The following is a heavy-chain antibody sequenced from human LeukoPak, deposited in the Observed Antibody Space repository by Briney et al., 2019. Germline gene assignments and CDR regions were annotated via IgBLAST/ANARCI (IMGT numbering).Heavy chain of an antibody. D-gene: IGHD5-12*01. CDR1: GGSISRDTYY. V-gene: IGHV4-39*01. CDR2: VYYSGRT. J-gene: IGHJ4*02. CDR3: ARRVAANRADY. Sequence: PSETLSLTCTVSGGSISRDTYYCAWIRQSPGRGLEWLGSVYYSGRTDYNPSLKSRVTILVDTSKNQLSLRLSAVTAADTAVYYCARRVAANRADYWGQGTLVTVSS.